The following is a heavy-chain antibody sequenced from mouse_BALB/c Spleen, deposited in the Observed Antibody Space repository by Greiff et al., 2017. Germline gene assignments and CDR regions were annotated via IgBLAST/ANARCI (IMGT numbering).Heavy chain of an antibody. V-gene: IGHV5-17*02. Sequence: EVHLVESGGGLVQPGGSRKLSCAASGFTFSSFGMHWVRQAPEKGLEWVAYISSGSSTIYYADTVKGRFTISRDNPKNTLFLQMTSLRSEDTAMYYCGYDAGFHMDDWGQGTSVTVSS. J-gene: IGHJ4*01. CDR3: GYDAGFHMDD. D-gene: IGHD2-12*01. CDR1: GFTFSSFG. CDR2: ISSGSSTI.